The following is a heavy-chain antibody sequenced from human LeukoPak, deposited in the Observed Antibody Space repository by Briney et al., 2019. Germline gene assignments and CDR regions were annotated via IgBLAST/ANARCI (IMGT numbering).Heavy chain of an antibody. CDR2: NYYSGST. V-gene: IGHV4-39*01. D-gene: IGHD3-3*01. Sequence: PETLSLTCTVSGGSISSSDYYWGWIRQPPGKGLEWIGSNYYSGSTYHNPSLKSPVTMSVDASKNQFYLKVSSVTAADTAVYFCAKSNAIGGDFDYWGQGTLVTASS. CDR1: GGSISSSDYY. J-gene: IGHJ4*02. CDR3: AKSNAIGGDFDY.